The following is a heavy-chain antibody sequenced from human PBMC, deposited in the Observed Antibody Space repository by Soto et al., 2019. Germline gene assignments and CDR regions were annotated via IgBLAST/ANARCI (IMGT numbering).Heavy chain of an antibody. CDR3: ARGITMVRGVIHTPYFDY. J-gene: IGHJ4*02. CDR2: IYNSGST. Sequence: SETLSLTCTVSGGSINSGGYYWSWIRQHPGKGLEWIGYIYNSGSTYYNPSLKSRVTISVDTSKNQFSLKLSSVTAADTAVYCCARGITMVRGVIHTPYFDYWGQGTLVTVSS. CDR1: GGSINSGGYY. V-gene: IGHV4-31*03. D-gene: IGHD3-10*01.